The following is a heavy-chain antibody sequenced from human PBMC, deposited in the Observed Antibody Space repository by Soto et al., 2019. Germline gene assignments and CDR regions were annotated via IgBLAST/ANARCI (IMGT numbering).Heavy chain of an antibody. Sequence: QVQLVQSGAEVKKPGASVKVSCKASGYTFTSYVSSWVRQAPGQGLEWMGWISAYNGNTKNAQKPQGRVTMTTDTSTSTAYRELRSLRSDDTAVYYCASDSPPVDYWGQGTLVTVSS. CDR1: GYTFTSYV. CDR2: ISAYNGNT. CDR3: ASDSPPVDY. V-gene: IGHV1-18*01. J-gene: IGHJ4*02.